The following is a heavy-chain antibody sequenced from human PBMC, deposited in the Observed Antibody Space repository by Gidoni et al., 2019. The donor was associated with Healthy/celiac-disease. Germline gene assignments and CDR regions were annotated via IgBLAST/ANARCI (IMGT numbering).Heavy chain of an antibody. CDR2: ISGSGGST. J-gene: IGHJ4*02. CDR1: GFTLSSYA. Sequence: EVQLLESGGGLVQHGGSLRLSSAASGFTLSSYAMSWVRQAPGKGLEWGSAISGSGGSTYYADSVKGRFTISRDNSKNTLYLQMNSLRAEDTAVYYCAKDKSGGHARPPIDYWGQGTLVTVSS. CDR3: AKDKSGGHARPPIDY. D-gene: IGHD2-8*02. V-gene: IGHV3-23*01.